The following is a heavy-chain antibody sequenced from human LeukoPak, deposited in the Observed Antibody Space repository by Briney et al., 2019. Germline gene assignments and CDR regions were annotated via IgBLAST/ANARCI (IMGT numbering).Heavy chain of an antibody. CDR3: ARGAIKKYGSGSQRHYFDY. CDR1: GGSFSGNY. CDR2: INHSGST. J-gene: IGHJ4*02. D-gene: IGHD3-10*01. V-gene: IGHV4-34*01. Sequence: SETLSLTCAVYGGSFSGNYWSWIRHPPGKGLEWIGEINHSGSTNYNPSLKSRVSISLDTSKSQFSLKLSSVTAADTAIYYCARGAIKKYGSGSQRHYFDYWGQGTLVTVSS.